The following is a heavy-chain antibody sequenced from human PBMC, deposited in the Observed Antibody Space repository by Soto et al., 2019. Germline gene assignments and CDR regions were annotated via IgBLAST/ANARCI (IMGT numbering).Heavy chain of an antibody. V-gene: IGHV3-48*02. CDR3: ARDSPYYYGSGSYYILDY. CDR2: ISSSSSTI. J-gene: IGHJ4*02. D-gene: IGHD3-10*01. Sequence: GGSLRLSCAASGFTFSSYSMNWVRQAPGKGLEWVSYISSSSSTIYYADSVKGRFTISRDNAKNSLYLQMNSLRDEDTAVYYCARDSPYYYGSGSYYILDYWGQGTLVTVSS. CDR1: GFTFSSYS.